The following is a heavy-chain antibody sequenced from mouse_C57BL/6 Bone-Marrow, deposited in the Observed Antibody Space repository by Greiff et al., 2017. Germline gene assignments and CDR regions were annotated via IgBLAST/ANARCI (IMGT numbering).Heavy chain of an antibody. V-gene: IGHV1-55*01. CDR1: GYTFTSYW. Sequence: QVQLQQPGAELVKPGASVKMSCKASGYTFTSYWITWVKQRPGQGLEWIGDIYPGSGSTNYNEKFKSKATLTVDTSSSTAYMQLSSLTSEDDAVYYCARRPLYCSSPDYWGQGTTLTVSS. CDR2: IYPGSGST. J-gene: IGHJ2*01. D-gene: IGHD1-1*01. CDR3: ARRPLYCSSPDY.